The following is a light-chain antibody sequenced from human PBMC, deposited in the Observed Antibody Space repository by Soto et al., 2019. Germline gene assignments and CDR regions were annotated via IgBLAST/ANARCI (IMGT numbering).Light chain of an antibody. CDR1: SSNIGSNT. CDR2: STN. Sequence: QSLLTQPPSASGTPGQRVTISCSGSSSNIGSNTVNWYQQLPGSAPKLLMYSTNQRPSGVPDRFSGSKSGTSASLAISGLQSEDEADYYCAAWDGSLNVVLFGGGTKLTVL. V-gene: IGLV1-44*01. CDR3: AAWDGSLNVVL. J-gene: IGLJ2*01.